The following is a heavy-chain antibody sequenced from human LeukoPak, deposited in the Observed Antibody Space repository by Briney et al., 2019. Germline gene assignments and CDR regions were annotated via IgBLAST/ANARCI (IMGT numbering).Heavy chain of an antibody. CDR3: AREEMATTVYDY. J-gene: IGHJ4*02. V-gene: IGHV1-69*04. D-gene: IGHD1-1*01. Sequence: SVKVSCKASGGTFSSYAISWVRQAPGQGLEWMGRIIPILGIANYAQKFQGRVTITADKSTSTAYMELSSLRSEDTAVYYCAREEMATTVYDYCGQGTLVTVSS. CDR1: GGTFSSYA. CDR2: IIPILGIA.